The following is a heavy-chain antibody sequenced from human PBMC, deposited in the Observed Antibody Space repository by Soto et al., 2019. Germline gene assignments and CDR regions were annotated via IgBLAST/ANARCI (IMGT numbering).Heavy chain of an antibody. D-gene: IGHD2-2*01. J-gene: IGHJ6*02. V-gene: IGHV3-30*18. Sequence: PGGSLRLSCAASGFTFSNYVMHWVRQAPGKGLEWVAVISYDGSNKYYADSVRGRFTISRDNSKNTLFLQMNSLRPEDTAVYYCAKDKYKLIRRCYGLDVWGQGTTVTV. CDR3: AKDKYKLIRRCYGLDV. CDR1: GFTFSNYV. CDR2: ISYDGSNK.